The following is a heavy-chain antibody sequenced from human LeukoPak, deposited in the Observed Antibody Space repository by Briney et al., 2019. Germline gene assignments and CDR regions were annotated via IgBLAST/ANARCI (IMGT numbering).Heavy chain of an antibody. Sequence: SQTLSLTCAISGDSVSCNSAAWNWIRQSPSRGLEWLGRTYYRSSWYNDYTLSLRGRITVDPDTSKNQFSLQLNSVSPEDTAVYYCARQGRSGASYSGLDSWGQGTLVTVSS. CDR3: ARQGRSGASYSGLDS. J-gene: IGHJ4*02. CDR1: GDSVSCNSAA. V-gene: IGHV6-1*01. CDR2: TYYRSSWYN. D-gene: IGHD1-26*01.